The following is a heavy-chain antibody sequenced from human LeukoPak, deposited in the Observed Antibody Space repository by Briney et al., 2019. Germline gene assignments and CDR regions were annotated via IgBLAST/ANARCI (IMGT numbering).Heavy chain of an antibody. CDR3: ARAGGMAYYYYRMDV. CDR1: GGSINSTGHC. D-gene: IGHD5-24*01. CDR2: VYYTGST. J-gene: IGHJ6*04. Sequence: SETLSLTCTVSGGSINSTGHCWAWLRQPPGKGLEWIGSVYYTGSTHKNPSLKSRVTMTVGTSKNQFSLKLSSVTAADTAIYFCARAGGMAYYYYRMDVWGKGTTVTVSS. V-gene: IGHV4-39*07.